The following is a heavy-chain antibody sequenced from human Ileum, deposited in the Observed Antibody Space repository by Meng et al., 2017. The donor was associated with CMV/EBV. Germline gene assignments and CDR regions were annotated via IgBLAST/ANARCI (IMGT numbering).Heavy chain of an antibody. J-gene: IGHJ5*02. CDR3: ARFRIAALGNLFDP. V-gene: IGHV4-30-4*08. Sequence: VALQEAGPGLVKPSQTPSLSCTVSGASISSGDYYWSWIRQPPGKGLEWIGYIFFSGNTYYNPSLNNRVIISIDTPRNQFSLKVDSVTAADTAVYYCARFRIAALGNLFDPWGHGTLVTVSS. D-gene: IGHD6-13*01. CDR1: GASISSGDYY. CDR2: IFFSGNT.